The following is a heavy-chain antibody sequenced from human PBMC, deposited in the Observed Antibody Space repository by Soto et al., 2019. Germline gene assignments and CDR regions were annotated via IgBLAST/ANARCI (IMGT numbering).Heavy chain of an antibody. CDR2: INHSGST. J-gene: IGHJ5*02. D-gene: IGHD3-9*01. Sequence: QVQLQQWGAGLLKPSETLSLTCAVYGGSFSGYYWSWIRQPPGKGLEWIGEINHSGSTNYNPSLKSRVTISVDTSKNQFSLKLSFVTAADTAVYYCARKEGYYDILTGYYRNWFDPWGQGTLVTVSS. CDR3: ARKEGYYDILTGYYRNWFDP. CDR1: GGSFSGYY. V-gene: IGHV4-34*01.